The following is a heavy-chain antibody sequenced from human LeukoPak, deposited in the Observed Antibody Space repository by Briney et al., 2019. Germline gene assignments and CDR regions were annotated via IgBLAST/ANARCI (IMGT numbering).Heavy chain of an antibody. CDR1: GGSISSGGYY. Sequence: SSETLSLTCTVSGGSISSGGYYWSWIRQPPGKGLEWIGEINHSGSTNYNPFLKSRVTISVDTSKNQFSLKLSSVTAADTAVYYCARGRIAARLWGPWFDPWGQGTLVTVSS. CDR2: INHSGST. J-gene: IGHJ5*02. D-gene: IGHD6-6*01. CDR3: ARGRIAARLWGPWFDP. V-gene: IGHV4-39*07.